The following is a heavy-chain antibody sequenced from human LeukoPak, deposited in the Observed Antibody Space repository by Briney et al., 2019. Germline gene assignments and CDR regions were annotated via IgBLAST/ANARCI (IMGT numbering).Heavy chain of an antibody. CDR1: GFTFSSYG. V-gene: IGHV3-23*01. J-gene: IGHJ5*02. Sequence: GGSLRLSCAASGFTFSSYGMSWVRQAPGKGLEGVSAISGSGGSTYYADSVKGRFTISRDNSKNTLYLQMNSLRAEDTAVYYCAKDHRDCSSTSCYFAVAGWFDPWGQGTLVTVSS. CDR2: ISGSGGST. CDR3: AKDHRDCSSTSCYFAVAGWFDP. D-gene: IGHD2-2*01.